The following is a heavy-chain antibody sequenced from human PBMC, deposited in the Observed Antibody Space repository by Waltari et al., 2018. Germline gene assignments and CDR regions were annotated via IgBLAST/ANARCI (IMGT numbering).Heavy chain of an antibody. CDR2: ITSTSAYI. D-gene: IGHD1-26*01. J-gene: IGHJ4*02. V-gene: IGHV3-21*01. CDR1: GFTFSTLN. CDR3: VRVPEGRNYFDY. Sequence: EVQVVESGGGLVKPGGSLRLSCATSGFTFSTLNMNWVRQAPGKGLEWVSSITSTSAYIYYADSVKGRFIISRDNAKSSLYLQMNSLRAEDTAIYYCVRVPEGRNYFDYWGQGTLVTVSS.